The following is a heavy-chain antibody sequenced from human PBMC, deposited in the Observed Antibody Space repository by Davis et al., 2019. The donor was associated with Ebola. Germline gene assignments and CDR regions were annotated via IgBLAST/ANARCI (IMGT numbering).Heavy chain of an antibody. CDR3: ARDECRGSSCQHLYAMDV. CDR2: IYYSGST. Sequence: MPSETLSLTCTVSGGSISSYYWSWIRQPPGKGLEWIGYIYYSGSTNYNPSLKSRVTISVDTSKNQFSLKLSSVTAADTAVYYCARDECRGSSCQHLYAMDVWGQGTSVTVSS. D-gene: IGHD2-15*01. J-gene: IGHJ6*02. V-gene: IGHV4-59*08. CDR1: GGSISSYY.